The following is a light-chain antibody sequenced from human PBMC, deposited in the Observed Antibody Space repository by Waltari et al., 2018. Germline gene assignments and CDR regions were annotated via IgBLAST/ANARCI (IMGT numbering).Light chain of an antibody. CDR3: ASWDDNLSGWV. J-gene: IGLJ3*02. V-gene: IGLV1-47*01. CDR2: RNN. Sequence: QSVLTQPPSASGTPGQRVTISCSGSSSNIGRSYVYWYQQLPGTAPKLLIYRNNLRPAGVPARFSGSKSGTSASLAISGLRSEDEADYYCASWDDNLSGWVFGGGTKLTVL. CDR1: SSNIGRSY.